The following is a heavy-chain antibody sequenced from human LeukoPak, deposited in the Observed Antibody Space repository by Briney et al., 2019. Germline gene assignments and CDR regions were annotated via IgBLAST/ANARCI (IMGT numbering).Heavy chain of an antibody. CDR3: ARDFNGWTVTPFDY. D-gene: IGHD4-17*01. Sequence: SETLSLTCTVSGYSISTGYYWDWIRQPPGKGLEWIGTFYHGGSTYYNPSLKSRVTISVDTSKNQFSLKLSSVTAADTAVYYCARDFNGWTVTPFDYWGQGTLVTVSS. CDR2: FYHGGST. J-gene: IGHJ4*02. V-gene: IGHV4-38-2*02. CDR1: GYSISTGYY.